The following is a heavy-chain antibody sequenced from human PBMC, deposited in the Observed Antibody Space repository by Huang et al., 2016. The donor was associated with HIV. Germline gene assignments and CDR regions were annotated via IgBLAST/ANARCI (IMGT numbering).Heavy chain of an antibody. Sequence: QMQLQQRGAGLLKPSETLSLTCGVSGGSFTGNYLTWIRQATGRGLEWIGEGKDSGDTNYDPSLNGRVTISLDKSNRELSLNLRSVTAADTAVYYCARQWTILEWLLGLDVWGQGTTVIVSS. CDR2: GKDSGDT. CDR3: ARQWTILEWLLGLDV. V-gene: IGHV4-34*02. CDR1: GGSFTGNY. J-gene: IGHJ6*02. D-gene: IGHD3-3*01.